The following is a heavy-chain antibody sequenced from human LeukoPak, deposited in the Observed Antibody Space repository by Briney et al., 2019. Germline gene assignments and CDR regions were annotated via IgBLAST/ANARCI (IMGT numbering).Heavy chain of an antibody. V-gene: IGHV1-69*10. CDR1: GGTFTSYT. J-gene: IGHJ6*02. Sequence: ASVKVSCKASGGTFTSYTISWVRQAPGQGLEWMGWIIPIFGIANYAQKFQGRVTITADKSTSTAYMELSSLRSEDTAVFYCARGHQPPYYGMDVWGQGTTVTVSS. CDR3: ARGHQPPYYGMDV. CDR2: IIPIFGIA.